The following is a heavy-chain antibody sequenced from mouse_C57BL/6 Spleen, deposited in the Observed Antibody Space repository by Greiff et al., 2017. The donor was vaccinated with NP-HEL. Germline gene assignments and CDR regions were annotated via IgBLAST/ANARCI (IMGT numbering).Heavy chain of an antibody. CDR2: IHPNSGST. J-gene: IGHJ2*01. V-gene: IGHV1-64*01. Sequence: QVQLQQPGAELVKPGASVKLSCKASGYTFTSYWMHWVKQRPGQGLEWIGMIHPNSGSTNYNEKFKSKATLTVDKSSSTAYMQLSSLTSEDSAVYYCARRSGSSYVLDYWGQGTTLTVSS. CDR3: ARRSGSSYVLDY. CDR1: GYTFTSYW. D-gene: IGHD1-1*01.